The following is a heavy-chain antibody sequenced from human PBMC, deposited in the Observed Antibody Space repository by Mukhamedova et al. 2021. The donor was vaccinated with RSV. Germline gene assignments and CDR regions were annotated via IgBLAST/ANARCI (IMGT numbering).Heavy chain of an antibody. CDR3: SAPVLGVYF. V-gene: IGHV3-49*02. J-gene: IGHJ4*02. D-gene: IGHD2-8*02. Sequence: APGKGLEWVGIIRTKSYGGTTEYAASLKDRFTISRDDSRSIAYLQVNRLKIEDTAVYFCSAPVLGVYFWGQGTLVTVSS. CDR2: IRTKSYGGTT.